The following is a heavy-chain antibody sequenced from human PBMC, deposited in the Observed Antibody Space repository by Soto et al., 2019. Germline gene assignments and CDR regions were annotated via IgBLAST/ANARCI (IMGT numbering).Heavy chain of an antibody. J-gene: IGHJ4*02. CDR1: GFTFSTYA. D-gene: IGHD3-16*01. Sequence: GGSLRLSCAASGFTFSTYAMSWVRQAPGKGLEWVSAIGGSGRGTYYADSMKGRFTISRDNSKNTLYLQMDSLRVDDTAVFFCAKGSGAFRPYYFDYWGQGSLVTVSS. CDR3: AKGSGAFRPYYFDY. V-gene: IGHV3-23*01. CDR2: IGGSGRGT.